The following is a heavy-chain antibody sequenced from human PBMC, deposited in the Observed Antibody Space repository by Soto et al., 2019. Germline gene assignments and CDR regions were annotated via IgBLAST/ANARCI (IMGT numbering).Heavy chain of an antibody. J-gene: IGHJ6*02. V-gene: IGHV4-38-2*01. CDR3: ARVRRDGYNPPYYYYGMDV. Sequence: SETLSLTCAVSGYSISSGYYWGWIRQPPGKGLEWIGSIYHSGSTYCNPSLKSRVTISVDTSKNQFSLKLSSVTAADTAVYYCARVRRDGYNPPYYYYGMDVWGQGTTVTVSS. CDR2: IYHSGST. D-gene: IGHD5-12*01. CDR1: GYSISSGYY.